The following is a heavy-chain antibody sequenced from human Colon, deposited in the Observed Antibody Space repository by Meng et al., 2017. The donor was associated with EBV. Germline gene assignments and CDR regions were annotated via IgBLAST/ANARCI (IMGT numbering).Heavy chain of an antibody. Sequence: VQLQALGPGLVKPSQTLSLTGTVSGDSISSGEYFWSWISQPPGKGLEWIGYMDYRGSTFYNPSLKSRVTISVDTSKNQFSLKLSSVIAADTAVYFCARGELLWDYWGQGTLVTVSS. CDR3: ARGELLWDY. D-gene: IGHD2-2*01. CDR2: MDYRGST. V-gene: IGHV4-30-4*01. CDR1: GDSISSGEYF. J-gene: IGHJ4*02.